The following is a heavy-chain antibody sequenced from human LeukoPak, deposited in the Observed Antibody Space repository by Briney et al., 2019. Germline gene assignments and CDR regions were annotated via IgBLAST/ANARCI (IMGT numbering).Heavy chain of an antibody. CDR2: ISYDGRNR. J-gene: IGHJ4*02. CDR3: VRDLIDAWGASPPTDY. Sequence: PGGPLRLSCAVSGFTFMNYAMHWVRQAPGKGPQWVAVISYDGRNRYYTDSVRGRFTISRDNSNNTLFLHMNSLRAEDTAVYSCVRDLIDAWGASPPTDYWGQGTLVTVSS. V-gene: IGHV3-30*04. CDR1: GFTFMNYA. D-gene: IGHD3-16*01.